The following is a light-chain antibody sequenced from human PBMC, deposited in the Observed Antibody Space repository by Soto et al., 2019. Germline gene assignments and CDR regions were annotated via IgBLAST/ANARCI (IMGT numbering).Light chain of an antibody. V-gene: IGLV2-14*01. CDR1: SSDVGGCNY. Sequence: QSALTQPASVSGSPGQSITISCTGTSSDVGGCNYVSWYQLHPGKAPKLIIYEVSNRPSGVSNRFSGSKSGNTASLTISGLQAEDEADYYCNSYTSSTAYVFGTGTKVTV. CDR3: NSYTSSTAYV. J-gene: IGLJ1*01. CDR2: EVS.